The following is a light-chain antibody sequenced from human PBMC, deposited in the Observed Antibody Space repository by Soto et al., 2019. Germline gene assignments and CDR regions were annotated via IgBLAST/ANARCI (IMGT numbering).Light chain of an antibody. V-gene: IGKV3D-15*02. Sequence: EVVMRQSPATLSVSPGECATLSCRASQGIGDTLAWYQHKPGQTPRLLIYGVSTRATGTPDGFSASGSATEFTLNINRLDPEDFAVYYCHQYGASPWTFGQGTKVDIK. J-gene: IGKJ1*01. CDR1: QGIGDT. CDR3: HQYGASPWT. CDR2: GVS.